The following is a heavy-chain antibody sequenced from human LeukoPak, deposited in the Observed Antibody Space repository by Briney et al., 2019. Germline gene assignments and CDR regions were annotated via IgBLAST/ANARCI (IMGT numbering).Heavy chain of an antibody. Sequence: GGSLRLSCAASGFTFSSYSMNWVRQASGKGLEWVSYISSSSTIYYADSVKGRFTISRDNAKNSLYLQMNSLRAEDTAVYYCARGDYYDSSGYYFPAGYWGQGTLVTVSS. D-gene: IGHD3-22*01. J-gene: IGHJ4*02. CDR2: ISSSSTI. V-gene: IGHV3-48*04. CDR1: GFTFSSYS. CDR3: ARGDYYDSSGYYFPAGY.